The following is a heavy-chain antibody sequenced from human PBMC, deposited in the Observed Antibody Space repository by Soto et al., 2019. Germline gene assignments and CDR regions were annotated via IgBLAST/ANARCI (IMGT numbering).Heavy chain of an antibody. CDR1: GYTFIYYI. V-gene: IGHV1-3*01. CDR2: VNADNGDT. J-gene: IGHJ4*02. Sequence: ASVKVSCKASGYTFIYYIMHRLRQAPGQRPEWMGWVNADNGDTRYSQKFQGRLTMTRDTSASTIYVELSSLTSEDTAVYFWARGPSSGSFDFWGQGTLVTVSS. CDR3: ARGPSSGSFDF. D-gene: IGHD6-19*01.